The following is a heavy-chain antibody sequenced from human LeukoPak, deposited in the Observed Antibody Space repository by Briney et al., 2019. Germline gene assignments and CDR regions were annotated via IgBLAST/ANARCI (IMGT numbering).Heavy chain of an antibody. V-gene: IGHV4-4*07. CDR3: ARTTKIAVTGTRWFDP. CDR2: IYTSGST. Sequence: PSETLSLTCTVSGGSISSYYWSWIRQPAGKGLEWIGRIYTSGSTNYNPSLKSRVTISLDTSNNQVSLKLRSVTAADTAVYYCARTTKIAVTGTRWFDPWGPGTLVTVSS. CDR1: GGSISSYY. J-gene: IGHJ5*02. D-gene: IGHD6-19*01.